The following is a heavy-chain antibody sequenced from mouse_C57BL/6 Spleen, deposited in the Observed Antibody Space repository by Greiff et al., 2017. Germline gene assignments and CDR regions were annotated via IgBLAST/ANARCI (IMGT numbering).Heavy chain of an antibody. CDR1: GYTFTDYE. CDR3: TRQGYYGSSFDY. V-gene: IGHV1-15*01. CDR2: IDPETGGT. D-gene: IGHD1-1*01. Sequence: QVQLQQSGAELVRPGASVTLSCKASGYTFTDYEMHWVKQTPVHGLEWIGAIDPETGGTAYNQKFKGKAILTADKSSSTAYMELRSLTSEDSADYYCTRQGYYGSSFDYWGQGTTLTVSS. J-gene: IGHJ2*01.